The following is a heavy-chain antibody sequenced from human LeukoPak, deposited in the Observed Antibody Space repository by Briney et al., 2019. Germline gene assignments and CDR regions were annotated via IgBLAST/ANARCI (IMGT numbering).Heavy chain of an antibody. J-gene: IGHJ3*02. V-gene: IGHV4-59*01. CDR1: GSSISNYY. D-gene: IGHD3-22*01. CDR2: IYYSGST. Sequence: SETLSLTCIVSGSSISNYYWSWIRQPPGKGLEWIGYIYYSGSTNYNPSLKSRVTISVDTSKNQFSLKLSSVTAADTAVYYCARGDYYDSSGYYTGDAFDIWGQGTMVTVSS. CDR3: ARGDYYDSSGYYTGDAFDI.